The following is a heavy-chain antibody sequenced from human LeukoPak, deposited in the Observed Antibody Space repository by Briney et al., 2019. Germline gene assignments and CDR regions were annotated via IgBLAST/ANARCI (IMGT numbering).Heavy chain of an antibody. V-gene: IGHV1-18*01. Sequence: ASVKVSCKASGYTFTSYGISWVRQAPGQGLEWMGWISAYNGNTNYAQKLQGRVTMTTDTSTSTDYMELRSLRSDDTAVYYCARDRVLRYFDWLDSWGQGTLVTVSS. CDR3: ARDRVLRYFDWLDS. CDR1: GYTFTSYG. J-gene: IGHJ5*01. D-gene: IGHD3-9*01. CDR2: ISAYNGNT.